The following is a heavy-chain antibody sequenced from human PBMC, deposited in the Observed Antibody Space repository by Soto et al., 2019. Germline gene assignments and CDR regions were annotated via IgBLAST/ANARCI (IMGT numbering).Heavy chain of an antibody. V-gene: IGHV3-23*01. CDR1: GSTFSSYA. Sequence: PGGSLRLSCEAPGSTFSSYAMSWVRQAPGKGLEWVSAIGGHGDDTYYPDSVKGRFTISRDNSKNTLYLQMNSLRAEDSAVYYCAKEGLERLFNFDSWGQGTLVTVSS. CDR3: AKEGLERLFNFDS. D-gene: IGHD1-1*01. CDR2: IGGHGDDT. J-gene: IGHJ4*02.